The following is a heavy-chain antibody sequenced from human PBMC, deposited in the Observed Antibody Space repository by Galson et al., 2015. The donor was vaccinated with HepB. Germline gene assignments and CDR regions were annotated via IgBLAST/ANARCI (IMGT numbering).Heavy chain of an antibody. J-gene: IGHJ4*02. D-gene: IGHD2-15*01. CDR2: IYYSGST. V-gene: IGHV4-61*01. CDR1: GGSVSSGSYY. CDR3: ARVMVVAGHFDY. Sequence: ETLSLTCTVSGGSVSSGSYYWSWIRQPPGKGLEWIGYIYYSGSTNYNPSLKSRVTISVDTSKNQFSLKLSSVTAADTAVYYCARVMVVAGHFDYWGQGTLVTVSS.